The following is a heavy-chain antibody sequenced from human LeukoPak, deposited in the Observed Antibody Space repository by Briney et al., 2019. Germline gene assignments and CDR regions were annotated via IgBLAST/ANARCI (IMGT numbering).Heavy chain of an antibody. J-gene: IGHJ4*02. V-gene: IGHV3-30*02. CDR1: GFTFRSYG. D-gene: IGHD4-17*01. CDR2: IRHDGSNK. CDR3: AKDGDYGDYVVSDY. Sequence: GSLRLSCAASGFTFRSYGMHWVRQAPGKGLEWVAFIRHDGSNKYYADSVKGRFTTSRDNSKNTLYLQMNSLRAEDTAVYYCAKDGDYGDYVVSDYWGQGTLVTVSS.